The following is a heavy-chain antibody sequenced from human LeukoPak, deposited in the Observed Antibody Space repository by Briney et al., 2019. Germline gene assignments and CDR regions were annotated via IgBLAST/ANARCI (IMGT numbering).Heavy chain of an antibody. CDR3: ARDRQEYRLLSDYYGMDV. V-gene: IGHV1-46*01. CDR1: GYTFTSYY. J-gene: IGHJ6*04. CDR2: INPSGGST. D-gene: IGHD2-2*01. Sequence: ASVKVSCKASGYTFTSYYMHWGRQAPGQGLEWMGIINPSGGSTSYAQKFQGRVTMTRDTSTSTVYMELSSLRSEDTAVYYCARDRQEYRLLSDYYGMDVWGKGTTVTVSS.